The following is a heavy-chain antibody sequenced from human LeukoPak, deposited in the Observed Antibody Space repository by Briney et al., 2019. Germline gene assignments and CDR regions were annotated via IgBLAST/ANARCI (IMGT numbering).Heavy chain of an antibody. CDR3: ARGRLLEWFDN. CDR2: ISDSGST. Sequence: PSETLSLTCTVSGGSIRSYYWSWIRQPPGKRLEWIGYISDSGSTNYNPSLKSRVTISVDTPKSQFSLKLRSVTAADTAVYYCARGRLLEWFDNWGQGTLVSVSS. V-gene: IGHV4-59*01. D-gene: IGHD3-3*01. CDR1: GGSIRSYY. J-gene: IGHJ5*02.